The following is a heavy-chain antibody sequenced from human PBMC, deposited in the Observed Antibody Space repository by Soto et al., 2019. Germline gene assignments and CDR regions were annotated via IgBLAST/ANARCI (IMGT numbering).Heavy chain of an antibody. CDR3: ARDLPYYGSVVNWFAP. J-gene: IGHJ5*02. Sequence: QVQLVQSGAEVKKPGSSVKVSCKASGGTFSSYAISWVRQAPGQGLEWMGGSIPIFGTANYAQKCQGRVTITADEATSTAYMELSSLRSEDTAVYYCARDLPYYGSVVNWFAPWGQGTLVTVSS. D-gene: IGHD3-10*01. CDR1: GGTFSSYA. V-gene: IGHV1-69*01. CDR2: SIPIFGTA.